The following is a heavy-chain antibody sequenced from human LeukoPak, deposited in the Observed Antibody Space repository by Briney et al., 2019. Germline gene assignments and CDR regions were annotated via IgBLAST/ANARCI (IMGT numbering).Heavy chain of an antibody. Sequence: SGPTLVNPTQTLTLTCTFSGFSLNTRGVGVGWIRQPPGRALEWLALIYWDDDRRYSPSLKSRLTIPKDTSKNQVVLTMTDVDPVDTATYFCAHRKNYYDSSVFDNWGQGTLVTVSS. J-gene: IGHJ4*02. CDR2: IYWDDDR. CDR1: GFSLNTRGVG. V-gene: IGHV2-5*02. D-gene: IGHD3-22*01. CDR3: AHRKNYYDSSVFDN.